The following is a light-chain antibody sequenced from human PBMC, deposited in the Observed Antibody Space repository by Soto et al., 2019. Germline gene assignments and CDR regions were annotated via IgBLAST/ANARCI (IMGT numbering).Light chain of an antibody. CDR3: QQYGSSPVT. J-gene: IGKJ2*01. CDR2: GAS. V-gene: IGKV3-20*01. Sequence: EIVLTQSPGTLSLSPGERATLSCRASQSVSSSYLAWYQQKPGQAPRLLIYGASSRATGIPDRFSGSGSGTDFTLTISRLVPEDFAVYYCQQYGSSPVTFGQGTKLEIK. CDR1: QSVSSSY.